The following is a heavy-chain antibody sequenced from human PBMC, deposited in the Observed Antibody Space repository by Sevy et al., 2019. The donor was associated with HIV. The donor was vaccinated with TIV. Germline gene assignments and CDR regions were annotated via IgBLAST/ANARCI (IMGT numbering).Heavy chain of an antibody. V-gene: IGHV3-30-3*01. D-gene: IGHD3-10*01. CDR1: GFTFSNYA. CDR2: ISYDGSNK. J-gene: IGHJ5*02. Sequence: GGSLRLSCAASGFTFSNYAMHWVRQAPGKGLEWVAVISYDGSNKYYADSVKGRFTISRDNSKNTRYLQMNSLRAEDTAVYYCARDPSYYGSGNNWFDPWGQGTLVTVSS. CDR3: ARDPSYYGSGNNWFDP.